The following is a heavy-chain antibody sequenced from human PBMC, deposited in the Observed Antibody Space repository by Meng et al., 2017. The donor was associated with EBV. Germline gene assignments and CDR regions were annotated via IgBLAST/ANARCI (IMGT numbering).Heavy chain of an antibody. J-gene: IGHJ5*02. CDR2: IYYTGST. D-gene: IGHD4-11*01. V-gene: IGHV4-61*01. Sequence: QVQLQESGPGLVKPSETLSLTCTVSGGSVNNESYYWGWIRQPPGKGLEYIGYIYYTGSTNYNSSLKSRVTISLDKSKNQFSLKLTSLTAADTAIYYCARGDYTNYPRWFDPWGQGTLVTVSS. CDR3: ARGDYTNYPRWFDP. CDR1: GGSVNNESYY.